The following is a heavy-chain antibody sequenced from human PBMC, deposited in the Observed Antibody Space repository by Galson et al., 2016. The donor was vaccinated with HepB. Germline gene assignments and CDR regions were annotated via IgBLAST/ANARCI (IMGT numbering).Heavy chain of an antibody. CDR2: IYYRSKWYN. V-gene: IGHV6-1*01. D-gene: IGHD3-3*01. CDR3: ARDLYYDFWSGYPKGMDV. CDR1: GDSVSSISAA. Sequence: CAISGDSVSSISAAWNWIRQSPSRGLEWLGRIYYRSKWYNEYAVSVRSRITIKPDTSKNQFSLQLNSVTPEDTAVYYCARDLYYDFWSGYPKGMDVWGQGTTVTVSS. J-gene: IGHJ6*02.